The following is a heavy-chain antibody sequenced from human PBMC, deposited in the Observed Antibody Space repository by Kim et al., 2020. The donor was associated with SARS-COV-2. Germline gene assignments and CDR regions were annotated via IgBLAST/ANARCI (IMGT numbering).Heavy chain of an antibody. Sequence: GQKFQGRVTITADESTSTAYMELSSLRSEETAVYYCARAAAHPSYYFDYWGQGTLVTVSS. J-gene: IGHJ4*02. V-gene: IGHV1-69*01. CDR3: ARAAAHPSYYFDY. D-gene: IGHD6-6*01.